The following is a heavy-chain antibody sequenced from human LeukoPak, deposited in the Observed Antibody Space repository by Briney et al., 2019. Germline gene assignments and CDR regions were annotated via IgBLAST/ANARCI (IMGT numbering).Heavy chain of an antibody. CDR2: INHSGST. Sequence: SETLSLTCAVYGGSFSGYYWSWIRQPPGKGLEWIGEINHSGSTNYNPSLKSRVTISVDTSKNQFSLKLSSVTAADTAVYYCARRPSRYYYGSGSPSDYWGQGTLVTVSS. CDR1: GGSFSGYY. V-gene: IGHV4-34*01. D-gene: IGHD3-10*01. CDR3: ARRPSRYYYGSGSPSDY. J-gene: IGHJ4*02.